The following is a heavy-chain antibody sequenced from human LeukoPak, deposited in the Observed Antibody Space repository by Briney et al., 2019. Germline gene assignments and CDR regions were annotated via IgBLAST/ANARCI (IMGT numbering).Heavy chain of an antibody. CDR3: ATLTNWFDP. V-gene: IGHV4-59*12. CDR2: IYYSGST. Sequence: SETLSLTCTVSGGSISSYYWSWIRQPPGKGLEWIGYIYYSGSTNYNPSLKSRVTMSVDTSKNQFSLKLSSVTAADTAVYYCATLTNWFDPWGQGTLVTVSS. CDR1: GGSISSYY. J-gene: IGHJ5*02.